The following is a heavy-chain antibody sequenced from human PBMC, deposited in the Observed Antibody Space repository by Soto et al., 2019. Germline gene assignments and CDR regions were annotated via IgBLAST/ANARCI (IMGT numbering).Heavy chain of an antibody. D-gene: IGHD5-18*01. CDR1: GGTFSSYA. J-gene: IGHJ6*02. Sequence: QVQLVQSGAEVKKPGSSVKVSCKASGGTFSSYAISWVRQAPGQGLEWMGGIIPIFGTANYAQKFQGRVTITADKSTSTAYMELSSLRSEDTAEYNCARDETWIQLSEYYYYYRMDVWGQGTTVTVSS. CDR2: IIPIFGTA. V-gene: IGHV1-69*06. CDR3: ARDETWIQLSEYYYYYRMDV.